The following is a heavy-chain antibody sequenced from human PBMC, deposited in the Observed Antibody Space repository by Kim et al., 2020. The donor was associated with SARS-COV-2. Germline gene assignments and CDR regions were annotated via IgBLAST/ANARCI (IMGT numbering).Heavy chain of an antibody. CDR1: GYTFTRHS. CDR3: ARLLRTSVSTSYCFYGMDV. J-gene: IGHJ6*02. V-gene: IGHV7-4-1*02. D-gene: IGHD2-2*01. Sequence: ASVKVSCKASGYTFTRHSMSWVRQAPGQGLQWMGWINTNTGNPTYGQGFTGRSVFSLDTSVSTAYLQINNLKAEDTAVYFCARLLRTSVSTSYCFYGMDVWGQGTTVIVSS. CDR2: INTNTGNP.